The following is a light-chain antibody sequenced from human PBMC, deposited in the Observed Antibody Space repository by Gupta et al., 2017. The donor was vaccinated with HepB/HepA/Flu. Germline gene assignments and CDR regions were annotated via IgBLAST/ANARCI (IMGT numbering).Light chain of an antibody. V-gene: IGKV3-20*01. CDR3: QQDGTSPSWT. Sequence: EIVLTQSPGTLSLSPGERATLSCRASQSLTSNYLAWYQQKPGQAPRLLIYGASTRATGIPDRFSGSGSGKDFTLTISRREPEDFAVYYCQQDGTSPSWTFGQGTKVEIK. J-gene: IGKJ1*01. CDR1: QSLTSNY. CDR2: GAS.